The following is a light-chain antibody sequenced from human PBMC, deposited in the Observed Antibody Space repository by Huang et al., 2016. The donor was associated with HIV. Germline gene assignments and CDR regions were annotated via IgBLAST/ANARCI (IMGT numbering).Light chain of an antibody. Sequence: DIQMTQSPSSLSASVGDRVTISCRASPGIRQSLAWTQQKPGNATKLLLYATSKLEIGVPSICSGSGSGTHYTLTISTLQPEDLATYYCQQYQSVPWTFGQGTKVAI. J-gene: IGKJ1*01. CDR3: QQYQSVPWT. CDR2: ATS. V-gene: IGKV1-NL1*01. CDR1: PGIRQS.